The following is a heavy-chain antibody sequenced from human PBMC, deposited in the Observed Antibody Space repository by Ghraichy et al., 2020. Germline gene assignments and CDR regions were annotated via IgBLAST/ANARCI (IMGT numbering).Heavy chain of an antibody. CDR2: IYTSGST. CDR1: GGSISSYY. V-gene: IGHV4-4*07. J-gene: IGHJ4*02. D-gene: IGHD3-3*01. CDR3: ARETGADFWSGYLALDY. Sequence: SQTLLLTCTVSGGSISSYYWSWIRQPAGKGLEWIGRIYTSGSTNYNPSLKSRVTMSVDTSKNQFSLKLSSVTAADTAVYYCARETGADFWSGYLALDYWGQGTLVTVSS.